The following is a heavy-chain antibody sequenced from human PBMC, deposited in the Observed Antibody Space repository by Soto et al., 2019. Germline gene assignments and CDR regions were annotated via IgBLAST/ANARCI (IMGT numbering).Heavy chain of an antibody. J-gene: IGHJ6*02. CDR3: ARDLLKGMDV. V-gene: IGHV3-13*01. D-gene: IGHD2-8*02. Sequence: GGSLRLSCAASGFTFSSYSMNWVRQAPGKGLEWVSAIGTAGDTYYPGSVKGRFTISRENAKNSLYLQMNSLRAEDTAVYYCARDLLKGMDVWGQGTTVTVSS. CDR1: GFTFSSYS. CDR2: IGTAGDT.